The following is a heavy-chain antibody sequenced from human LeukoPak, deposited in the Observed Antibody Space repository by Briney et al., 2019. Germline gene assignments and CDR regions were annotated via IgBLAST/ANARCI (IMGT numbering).Heavy chain of an antibody. CDR2: ISGSGDST. D-gene: IGHD2/OR15-2a*01. J-gene: IGHJ4*02. Sequence: GGSLRLSCAASGFTFSSYSMSWVRQAPGKGLEWVSTISGSGDSTYYADSVKGRFTISRDNSKNTLYLQMNSLRAEDTAVYYCAKNVMTYFDYWGQGTLVTVSS. CDR1: GFTFSSYS. CDR3: AKNVMTYFDY. V-gene: IGHV3-23*01.